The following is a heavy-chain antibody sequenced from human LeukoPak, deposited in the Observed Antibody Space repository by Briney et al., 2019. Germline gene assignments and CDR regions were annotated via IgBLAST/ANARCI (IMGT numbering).Heavy chain of an antibody. Sequence: ASVKVSCKVSGYTLTELSMHWVRQAPGKGLECMGGFDPEDGETIYAQKFQGRVTMTEDTSTDTAYMELSSLRSEDTAVYYCATDQNSGSWYGLDYWGQGTLVTVSS. CDR2: FDPEDGET. CDR3: ATDQNSGSWYGLDY. D-gene: IGHD6-13*01. V-gene: IGHV1-24*01. J-gene: IGHJ4*02. CDR1: GYTLTELS.